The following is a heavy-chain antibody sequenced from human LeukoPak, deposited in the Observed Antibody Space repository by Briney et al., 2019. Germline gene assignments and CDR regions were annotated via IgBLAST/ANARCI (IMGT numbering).Heavy chain of an antibody. J-gene: IGHJ4*02. CDR1: GGSFSGFY. CDR3: ARDSGSYREDFDY. V-gene: IGHV4-34*01. Sequence: SDTLSLTCAVYGGSFSGFYWSWIRHVPGKGLEWIGSIYYSGSTYYNPSLKSRVTISVDTSKNQFSLKLSSVTAADTAVYYCARDSGSYREDFDYWGQGTLVTVSS. D-gene: IGHD1-26*01. CDR2: IYYSGST.